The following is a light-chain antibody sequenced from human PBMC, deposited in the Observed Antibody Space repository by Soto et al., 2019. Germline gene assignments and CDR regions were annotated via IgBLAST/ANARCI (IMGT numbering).Light chain of an antibody. J-gene: IGKJ2*01. CDR1: QSVLYSSNNKNY. Sequence: DIVMTQSPDSLAVSLGERATINCKSSQSVLYSSNNKNYLAWYQQKPGQPPKLVIYWASTRESGVPDRFSGSGSGTDFTLTISSLQAEDVAVYYCQQYYSRITFGQGTKLEIK. CDR3: QQYYSRIT. CDR2: WAS. V-gene: IGKV4-1*01.